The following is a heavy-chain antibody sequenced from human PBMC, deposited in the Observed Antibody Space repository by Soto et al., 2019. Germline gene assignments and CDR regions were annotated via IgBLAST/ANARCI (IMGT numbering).Heavy chain of an antibody. J-gene: IGHJ5*02. D-gene: IGHD6-13*01. CDR2: ISAYNGNT. CDR1: GYTFTSYG. Sequence: ASVKVSCQASGYTFTSYGISWVRQAPGQGLEWMGWISAYNGNTNYAQKLQGRVTMTTDTSTSTAYMELRSLRSDDTAVYYCARVDADIAAAGTNWFDPWGQGTLVTVSS. V-gene: IGHV1-18*01. CDR3: ARVDADIAAAGTNWFDP.